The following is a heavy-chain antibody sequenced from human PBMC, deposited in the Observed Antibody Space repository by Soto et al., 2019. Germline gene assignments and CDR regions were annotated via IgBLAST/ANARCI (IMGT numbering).Heavy chain of an antibody. CDR2: IYYSGST. V-gene: IGHV4-30-4*01. D-gene: IGHD2-2*03. CDR3: ARDGYCSSTSCQNWFDP. CDR1: GGSISSGDYY. J-gene: IGHJ5*02. Sequence: SETLSLTCTVSGGSISSGDYYWSWIRQPPGKGLEWIGYIYYSGSTYYNPSLKSRVTISVDTSKNQFSLKLSSVTAADTAVYYCARDGYCSSTSCQNWFDPWGQGTLVTVSS.